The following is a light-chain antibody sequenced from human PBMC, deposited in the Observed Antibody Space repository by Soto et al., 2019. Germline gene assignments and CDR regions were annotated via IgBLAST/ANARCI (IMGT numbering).Light chain of an antibody. V-gene: IGLV2-8*01. CDR3: SSYAGSNNLGV. CDR2: EVS. Sequence: QRVLTQPPSASGAPGRSVTISCTGTSSDVGGYNYVSWYQQHPGKAPKLMIYEVSKRPSGVPDRFSGSKSGNTASLTVSGLQAEDEADYYCSSYAGSNNLGVFGTGTKVTVL. CDR1: SSDVGGYNY. J-gene: IGLJ1*01.